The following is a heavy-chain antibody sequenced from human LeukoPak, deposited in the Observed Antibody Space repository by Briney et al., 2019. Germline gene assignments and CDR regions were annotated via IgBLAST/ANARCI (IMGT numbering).Heavy chain of an antibody. CDR2: IRQDGNAK. Sequence: GGSLRLSCAASGFTFSSYWMTWVRQAPGTGLEWVANIRQDGNAKSYVDSVKGRFTISRDNAKNSLYLQMNSLRAEDTAVYYCARVGEYGCSGGSCYSMFDYWGQGTLVTVSS. CDR1: GFTFSSYW. J-gene: IGHJ4*02. CDR3: ARVGEYGCSGGSCYSMFDY. V-gene: IGHV3-7*05. D-gene: IGHD2-15*01.